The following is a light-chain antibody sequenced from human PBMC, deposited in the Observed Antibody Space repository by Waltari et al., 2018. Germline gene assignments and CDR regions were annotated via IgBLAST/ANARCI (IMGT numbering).Light chain of an antibody. CDR2: GAS. V-gene: IGKV3-20*01. CDR3: QQYSSSPYT. J-gene: IGKJ2*01. CDR1: QSVSSSY. Sequence: EIVLTQSPGTLSLSPGERATLSCRASQSVSSSYLAWYQQKPGQAPRPLIYGASSRATGIPDRFSGSGSGTDFTLTISRLEPEDFALYYCQQYSSSPYTFGQGTKLEIK.